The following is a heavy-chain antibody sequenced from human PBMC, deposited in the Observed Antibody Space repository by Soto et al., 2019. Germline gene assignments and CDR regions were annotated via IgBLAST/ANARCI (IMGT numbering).Heavy chain of an antibody. Sequence: PGESLKISCKGSGYIFTSYWIGWVRQMPGKGLEWMGIIYPSDSETRYSPSFQGQVTISADRSINTAYLQWSSLKASDTAIYYCATSIAVAAPGFDYCGQGTLVTVSS. CDR3: ATSIAVAAPGFDY. V-gene: IGHV5-51*01. CDR2: IYPSDSET. J-gene: IGHJ4*02. D-gene: IGHD6-19*01. CDR1: GYIFTSYW.